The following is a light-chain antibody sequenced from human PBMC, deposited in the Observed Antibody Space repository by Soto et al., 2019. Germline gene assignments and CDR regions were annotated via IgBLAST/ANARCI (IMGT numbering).Light chain of an antibody. CDR1: SSNIGAGYD. V-gene: IGLV1-40*01. CDR3: PSYDSSLSGWV. J-gene: IGLJ3*02. CDR2: GNS. Sequence: QSVLTQPTSVSGAPGQRVTISCTGSSSNIGAGYDVHWYQQLPGTAPKLLIYGNSNRPSGVPDRFSGSKSGTSASLAITGLQAEDEADYYCPSYDSSLSGWVFGGGTKLTVL.